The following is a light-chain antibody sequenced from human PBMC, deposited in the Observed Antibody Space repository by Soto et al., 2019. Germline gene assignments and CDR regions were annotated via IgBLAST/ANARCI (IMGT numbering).Light chain of an antibody. V-gene: IGKV3-20*01. Sequence: EIVLTQSPGTLSLSPGERATLSCRASQTLSSSYLVWYQQKPGQAPRLLIYGASSRATGIPARFSGSGSGTDFTLTISSLEPEDFAVYYCQQHANLPLTFGGGTKVEIK. CDR2: GAS. CDR1: QTLSSSY. J-gene: IGKJ4*01. CDR3: QQHANLPLT.